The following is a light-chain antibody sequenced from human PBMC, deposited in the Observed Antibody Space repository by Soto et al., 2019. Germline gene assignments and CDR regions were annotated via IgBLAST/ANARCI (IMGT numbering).Light chain of an antibody. Sequence: RLTQSPSSLSASVSARLAIPCRASQGISSNLAWYQQKPGKAPKVLINAASTLQSGVPSRFSGSGSGTEFTLTISSLQPEDFATYYCQQLKSYPMTFGQGTQLEIK. CDR2: AAS. CDR3: QQLKSYPMT. CDR1: QGISSN. V-gene: IGKV1-9*01. J-gene: IGKJ5*01.